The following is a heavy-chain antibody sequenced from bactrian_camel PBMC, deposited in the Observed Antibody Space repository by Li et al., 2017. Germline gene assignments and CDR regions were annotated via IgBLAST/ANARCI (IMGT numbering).Heavy chain of an antibody. J-gene: IGHJ6*01. Sequence: HVQLVESGGGLVQPGGSLRLSCAASGFTFSAYYMYWVRQPPGKGLERVSGIYSNEQNTYYPDSVEGRFAISRNNAKNTLYLQIDNLKPEDTAVYYCAMKYCSGEYCYTTAGFGYWGQGTQVTVS. CDR1: GFTFSAYY. CDR2: IYSNEQNT. D-gene: IGHD2*01. V-gene: IGHV3-2*01. CDR3: AMKYCSGEYCYTTAGFGY.